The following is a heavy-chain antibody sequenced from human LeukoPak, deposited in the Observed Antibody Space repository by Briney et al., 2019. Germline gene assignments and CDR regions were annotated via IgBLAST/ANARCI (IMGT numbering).Heavy chain of an antibody. CDR1: GGTFSSYA. Sequence: ASVKVSCKASGGTFSSYAISWVRQAPGQGLEWMGGIIPIFGTANYAQKFQGRVTITADESTSTAYMELRSLRSDDTAVYYCARGGHGYGGFDYWGQGTLVTVSS. D-gene: IGHD5-12*01. V-gene: IGHV1-69*13. J-gene: IGHJ4*02. CDR3: ARGGHGYGGFDY. CDR2: IIPIFGTA.